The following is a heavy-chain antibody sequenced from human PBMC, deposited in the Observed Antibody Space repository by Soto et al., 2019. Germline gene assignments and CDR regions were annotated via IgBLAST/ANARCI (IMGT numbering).Heavy chain of an antibody. J-gene: IGHJ5*02. CDR2: LLRSGSST. CDR3: AKDAVSGDGVWRLDP. Sequence: GGSLSLSCAASGFTFRSYAMSWARQAPGKGLEWVSSLLRSGSSTYYADSVKGRFTISSDISANSLYLQMDSLRAEDTAVYYCAKDAVSGDGVWRLDPWGQGTVVTVSS. D-gene: IGHD4-17*01. V-gene: IGHV3-23*01. CDR1: GFTFRSYA.